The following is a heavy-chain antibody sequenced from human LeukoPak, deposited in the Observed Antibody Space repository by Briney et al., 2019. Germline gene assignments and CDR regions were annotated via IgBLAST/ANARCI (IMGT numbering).Heavy chain of an antibody. V-gene: IGHV4-59*01. J-gene: IGHJ5*02. CDR1: GGSISSYY. D-gene: IGHD5-18*01. CDR2: IYYSGST. CDR3: ARAHGGYNYGPKWFDP. Sequence: SETLSLTCTVSGGSISSYYWSWIRQPPGKGLEWIGYIYYSGSTNYNPSLKSRVTISVDTSKNQFSLKLSSVTAADTAVYYCARAHGGYNYGPKWFDPWGQGTLVTVSS.